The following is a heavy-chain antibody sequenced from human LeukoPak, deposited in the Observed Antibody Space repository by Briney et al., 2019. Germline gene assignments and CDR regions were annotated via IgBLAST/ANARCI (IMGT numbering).Heavy chain of an antibody. CDR3: ASHSLHLAGTRRNAFDI. J-gene: IGHJ3*02. CDR2: IYYSGST. CDR1: GGSISSSSYY. Sequence: PSETLSLTCTVSGGSISSSSYYWGWIRRPPGKGLEWIGSIYYSGSTYYNPSLKSRVTISVDTSKNQFSLKLSSVTAADTAVYYCASHSLHLAGTRRNAFDIWGQGTMVTVSS. D-gene: IGHD6-19*01. V-gene: IGHV4-39*01.